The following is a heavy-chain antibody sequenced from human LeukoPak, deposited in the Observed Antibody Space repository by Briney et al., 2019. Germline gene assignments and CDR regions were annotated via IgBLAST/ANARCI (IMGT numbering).Heavy chain of an antibody. Sequence: GGYPRLYCAASGFTFSSYWMHWLRQAPGKGLVWVSRIASDGSTVYADSVKGRFTISRDNAKDTVYLQMISLRVEDTAVYYCIGSGGWPGYWGQGTLVTVSS. V-gene: IGHV3-74*01. J-gene: IGHJ4*02. CDR2: IASDGST. D-gene: IGHD1-26*01. CDR1: GFTFSSYW. CDR3: IGSGGWPGY.